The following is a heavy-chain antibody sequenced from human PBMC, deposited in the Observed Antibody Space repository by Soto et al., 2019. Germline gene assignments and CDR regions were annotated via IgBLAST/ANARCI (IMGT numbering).Heavy chain of an antibody. Sequence: ASVKVSCKASGYTFTTYDIHWVRQVTGQGLEWMGWMNPYNGNTGTTQKFQGRDTMIRNTSISTVYMELTSLRSEDTAVYYCARRKERSGPHYFDYWGQGSLVTVSS. D-gene: IGHD6-25*01. CDR1: GYTFTTYD. J-gene: IGHJ4*02. CDR3: ARRKERSGPHYFDY. V-gene: IGHV1-8*01. CDR2: MNPYNGNT.